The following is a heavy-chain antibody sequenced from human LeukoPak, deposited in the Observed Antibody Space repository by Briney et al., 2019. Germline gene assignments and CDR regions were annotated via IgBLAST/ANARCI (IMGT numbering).Heavy chain of an antibody. CDR3: ARGWDYGDYLYYFDY. V-gene: IGHV3-64*01. CDR2: ISSNGGST. D-gene: IGHD4-17*01. CDR1: GFTFSSYG. J-gene: IGHJ4*02. Sequence: GGSLRLSCAASGFTFSSYGMSWVRQAPGKGLEWVSAISSNGGSTYYANSVKGRFTISRDNSKNTLYLQMGSLRAEDMAVYYCARGWDYGDYLYYFDYWGQGTLVTVSS.